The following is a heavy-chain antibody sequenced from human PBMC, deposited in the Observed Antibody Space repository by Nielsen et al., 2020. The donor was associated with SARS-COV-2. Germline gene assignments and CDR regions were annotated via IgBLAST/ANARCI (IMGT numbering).Heavy chain of an antibody. J-gene: IGHJ3*02. CDR2: INTNTGNP. Sequence: ASVKVSCKASGYTFTSYAMNWVRQAPGQGLEWMGWINTNTGNPTYAQGFTGRFVFSLDTSVSTAYLQISSLKAEDTAVYYCARCYYYDSSGYYQHDAFDIWCQGTMVTVSS. CDR1: GYTFTSYA. D-gene: IGHD3-22*01. V-gene: IGHV7-4-1*02. CDR3: ARCYYYDSSGYYQHDAFDI.